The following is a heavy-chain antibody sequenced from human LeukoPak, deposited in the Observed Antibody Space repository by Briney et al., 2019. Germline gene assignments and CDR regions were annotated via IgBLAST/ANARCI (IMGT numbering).Heavy chain of an antibody. J-gene: IGHJ5*02. CDR3: ARSEVSYTMIVLDP. V-gene: IGHV4-59*01. D-gene: IGHD3-22*01. CDR1: GGSFSGYY. Sequence: SETLSLTCAVYGGSFSGYYWSWIRQPPGKGLEWIGYIYYSGSTNYNPSLKSRVTISVDTSKNQFSLKLSSVTAADTAVYYCARSEVSYTMIVLDPWGQGTLVTVSS. CDR2: IYYSGST.